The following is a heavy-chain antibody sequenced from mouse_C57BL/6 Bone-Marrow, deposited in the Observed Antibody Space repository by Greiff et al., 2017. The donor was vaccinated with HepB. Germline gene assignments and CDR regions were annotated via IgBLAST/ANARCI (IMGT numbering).Heavy chain of an antibody. J-gene: IGHJ3*01. V-gene: IGHV5-17*01. CDR2: ISSGSSTI. CDR3: ARERYSKGDWFAY. D-gene: IGHD2-5*01. CDR1: GFTFSDYG. Sequence: EVKLMASGGGLVKPGGSLKLSCAASGFTFSDYGMHWVRQAPEKGLEWVAYISSGSSTIYYADTVKGRFTISRDNAKNTLFLQMTSLRSEDTAMYYCARERYSKGDWFAYWGQGTLVTVSA.